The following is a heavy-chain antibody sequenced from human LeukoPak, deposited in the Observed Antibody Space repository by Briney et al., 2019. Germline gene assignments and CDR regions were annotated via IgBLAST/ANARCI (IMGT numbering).Heavy chain of an antibody. Sequence: SETLSLTCTVSDGSISNYYWSWIRQPSGKGLQWIGYVYYSGATKYNPSLKSRVSMSVDTSKKQFSLRLSSVTATDTAVYYCARLNLRYFESSDFPYWYFTLWGRGTLVTVSS. J-gene: IGHJ2*01. V-gene: IGHV4-59*08. D-gene: IGHD3-22*01. CDR1: DGSISNYY. CDR2: VYYSGAT. CDR3: ARLNLRYFESSDFPYWYFTL.